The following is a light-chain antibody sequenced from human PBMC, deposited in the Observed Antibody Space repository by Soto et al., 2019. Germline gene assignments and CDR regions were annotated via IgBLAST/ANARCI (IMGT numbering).Light chain of an antibody. CDR3: QQYKNWLTWT. J-gene: IGKJ1*01. V-gene: IGKV3-15*01. Sequence: EIVMTQSPATLSVSPGERATLSCRASQSVSSSLAWYQHKPGQAPRLLIYGASTRATGIPARFSGSGSGTEFTLTISSLQFEDLAVYYCQQYKNWLTWTFGQGTKVDIK. CDR2: GAS. CDR1: QSVSSS.